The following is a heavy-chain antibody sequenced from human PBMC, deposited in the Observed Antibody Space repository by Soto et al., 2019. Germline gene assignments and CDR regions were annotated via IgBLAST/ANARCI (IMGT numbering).Heavy chain of an antibody. CDR2: ISYDGSNK. Sequence: GGSLRLSCAASGFTFSSYGMHWVRQAPGKGLEWVAVISYDGSNKYYADSVKGRFTISRDNSKNTLYLQMNSLRAEDTAVYYCAKDLDIVVVPAAHTPTTVTTHYYYYGMDVWGQGTTVTVSS. D-gene: IGHD2-2*01. CDR1: GFTFSSYG. J-gene: IGHJ6*02. V-gene: IGHV3-30*18. CDR3: AKDLDIVVVPAAHTPTTVTTHYYYYGMDV.